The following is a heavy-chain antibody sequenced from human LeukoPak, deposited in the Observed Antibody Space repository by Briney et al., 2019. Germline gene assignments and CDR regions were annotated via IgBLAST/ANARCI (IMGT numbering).Heavy chain of an antibody. V-gene: IGHV4-59*01. Sequence: SETLSLTCTVSGDFISRYYWSWIRQSPGKGLEWIGYVYDRGGTNYNPSFKSRAIISADTSKNQFSLKVTSVTAADTAVYYCARASDSGDWHLGYWGQGTLVTVSS. CDR1: GDFISRYY. D-gene: IGHD2-21*02. J-gene: IGHJ4*02. CDR2: VYDRGGT. CDR3: ARASDSGDWHLGY.